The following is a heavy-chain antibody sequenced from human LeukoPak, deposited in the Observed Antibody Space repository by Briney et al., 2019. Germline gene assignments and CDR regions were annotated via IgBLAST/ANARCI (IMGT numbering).Heavy chain of an antibody. CDR3: AKGSGYTYGLYYFEY. D-gene: IGHD5-18*01. Sequence: GGSLRLSCAASGFTFGAYGMSWVRQAPGKGLEWVSSIISSGGSTYYADSVKGRFTISRDNSKNTLYLQMNSLRAEDTAVYYCAKGSGYTYGLYYFEYWGQGTLITVSS. CDR2: IISSGGST. CDR1: GFTFGAYG. J-gene: IGHJ4*02. V-gene: IGHV3-23*01.